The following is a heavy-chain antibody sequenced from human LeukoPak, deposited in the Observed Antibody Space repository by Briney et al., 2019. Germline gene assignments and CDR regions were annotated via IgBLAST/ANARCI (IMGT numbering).Heavy chain of an antibody. CDR1: GFTVSSNY. V-gene: IGHV3-66*01. CDR2: IYSGGST. D-gene: IGHD3-3*01. CDR3: AKAGITIFGVVPWDAFDI. Sequence: GGSLRLSCAASGFTVSSNYMSWVRQAPGKGLEWVSVIYSGGSTYYADSVKGRFTISRDNSKNTLYLQMNSLRAEDTAVYYCAKAGITIFGVVPWDAFDIWGQGTMVTVSS. J-gene: IGHJ3*02.